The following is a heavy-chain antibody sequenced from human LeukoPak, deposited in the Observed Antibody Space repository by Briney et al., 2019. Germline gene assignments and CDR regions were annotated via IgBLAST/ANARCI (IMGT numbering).Heavy chain of an antibody. CDR2: ISGSGGST. V-gene: IGHV3-23*01. CDR1: GFTFSSYA. D-gene: IGHD3-22*01. CDR3: AKDTGRGYYDSSGSDY. J-gene: IGHJ4*02. Sequence: GGSLRLSCAAPGFTFSSYAMSWVRQAPGKGLEWVSAISGSGGSTYYADSVKGRFTISRDNSKNTLYLQMNSLRAEDTAVYYCAKDTGRGYYDSSGSDYWGQGTLVTVSS.